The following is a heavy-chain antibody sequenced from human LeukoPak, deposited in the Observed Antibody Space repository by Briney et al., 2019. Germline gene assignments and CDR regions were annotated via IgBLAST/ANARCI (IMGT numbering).Heavy chain of an antibody. CDR3: AKAYYYDSRETDY. D-gene: IGHD3-22*01. CDR2: ISGSGGST. V-gene: IGHV3-23*01. J-gene: IGHJ4*02. CDR1: GLTFSSYA. Sequence: GGSLRLSCAASGLTFSSYAMSWVRQAPGKVLEWVSAISGSGGSTYYADSVKGRFTISRDNSKNTLYLQMNSLRAEETAVYYCAKAYYYDSRETDYWGQGTLVTVSS.